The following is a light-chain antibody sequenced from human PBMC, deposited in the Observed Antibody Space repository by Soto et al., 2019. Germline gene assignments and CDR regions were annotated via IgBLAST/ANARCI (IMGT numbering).Light chain of an antibody. J-gene: IGKJ1*01. CDR1: QSVSSS. CDR2: GAS. V-gene: IGKV3-20*01. CDR3: QQYGSSLWT. Sequence: EIMMTQSPATLSVSPGEIATLSCRASQSVSSSLAWYQQKPGQAPRLLIYGASSRATGIPDRFSGSGSGTDFTLTISRLEPEDFAVYYCQQYGSSLWTFGQGTTVDIK.